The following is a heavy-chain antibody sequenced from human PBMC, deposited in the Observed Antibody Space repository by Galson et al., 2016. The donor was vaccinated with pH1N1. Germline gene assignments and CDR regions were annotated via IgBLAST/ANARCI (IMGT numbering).Heavy chain of an antibody. CDR2: INQDGSRK. Sequence: SLRLSCAASGFIFSDYWMSWVRQAPGKGLEWVAKINQDGSRKYYVDSMKGRCTISRDNAENSLSLQMNSLRVEDTAVYYCARDHFGWAFDVWGQGTMVTVSP. V-gene: IGHV3-7*03. CDR3: ARDHFGWAFDV. CDR1: GFIFSDYW. J-gene: IGHJ3*01. D-gene: IGHD3-10*01.